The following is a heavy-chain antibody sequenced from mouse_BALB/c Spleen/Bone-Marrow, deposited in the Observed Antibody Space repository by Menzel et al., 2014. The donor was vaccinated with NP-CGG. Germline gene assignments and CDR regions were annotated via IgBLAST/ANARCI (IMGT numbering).Heavy chain of an antibody. CDR3: ASPYYRYDGFAY. D-gene: IGHD2-14*01. CDR2: INPYNDGT. Sequence: EVHLVESGPELVKPGASVKMSCKASGYTFTSYVMHWVKQKPGQGLEWIGYINPYNDGTKYNEKFKGKATLTSDKSSSTAYMELSSLTSEDSAVYYCASPYYRYDGFAYWGQGTPVTVSA. J-gene: IGHJ3*01. V-gene: IGHV1-14*01. CDR1: GYTFTSYV.